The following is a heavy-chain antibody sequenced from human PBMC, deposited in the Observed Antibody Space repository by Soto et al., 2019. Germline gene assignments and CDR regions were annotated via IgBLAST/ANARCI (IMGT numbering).Heavy chain of an antibody. CDR3: ARSGSTSAWHYYGMDV. Sequence: GGSLRLSCLASGFTFSSYWMHWVRQAPGKGLVWVSRINSDGSSTSYADSVKGRFTISRDNAKNTLYLQMNSLRAEDTAVYYCARSGSTSAWHYYGMDVWGQGTTVTVS. D-gene: IGHD2-2*01. CDR2: INSDGSST. V-gene: IGHV3-74*01. J-gene: IGHJ6*02. CDR1: GFTFSSYW.